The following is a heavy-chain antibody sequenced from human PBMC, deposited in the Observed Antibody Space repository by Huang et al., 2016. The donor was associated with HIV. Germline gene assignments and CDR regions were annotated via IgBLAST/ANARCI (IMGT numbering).Heavy chain of an antibody. CDR1: EYTLTELS. CDR2: FDPEIGET. D-gene: IGHD3-9*01. CDR3: ATGFDVFFDF. J-gene: IGHJ4*02. V-gene: IGHV1-24*01. Sequence: QVQLVQSRADVKKPGASVKVACKVSEYTLTELSIHWVRQPPGKGLGWMGGFDPEIGETSYAQKCQGRVTMTEDTATETAFMELSGLRPEDTAVYYCATGFDVFFDFWGQGTLVTVSS.